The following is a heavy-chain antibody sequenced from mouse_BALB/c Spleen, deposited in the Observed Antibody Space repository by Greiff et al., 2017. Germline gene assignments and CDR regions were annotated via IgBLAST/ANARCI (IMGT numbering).Heavy chain of an antibody. CDR1: GFTFSSYG. D-gene: IGHD2-4*01. Sequence: EVKLMESGGDLVKPGGSLKLSCAASGFTFSSYGMSWVRQTPDKRLEWVATISSGGSYTYYPDSVKGRFTISRDNAKNTLYLQMSSLKSEDTAMYYCARVITREFDYWGQGTTLTVSS. CDR2: ISSGGSYT. CDR3: ARVITREFDY. V-gene: IGHV5-6*01. J-gene: IGHJ2*01.